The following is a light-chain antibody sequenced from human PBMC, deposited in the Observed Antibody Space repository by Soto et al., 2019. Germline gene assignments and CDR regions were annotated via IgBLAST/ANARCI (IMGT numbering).Light chain of an antibody. V-gene: IGKV3-15*01. J-gene: IGKJ5*01. CDR2: GAS. Sequence: VMTQSPVTLSVSPGERVTLSCRASQSVSSNLAWYQQKLGQAPSLLIHGASIRATGIPARFSGSGSGTEFTLTISSLQSEDFAVYYCQQYHNWPPITFGQGTRLDIK. CDR1: QSVSSN. CDR3: QQYHNWPPIT.